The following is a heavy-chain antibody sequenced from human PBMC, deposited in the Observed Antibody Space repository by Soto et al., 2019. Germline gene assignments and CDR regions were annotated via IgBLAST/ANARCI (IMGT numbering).Heavy chain of an antibody. Sequence: ASVKVSCKASGYTFTSYDINWVRQATGQGLEWMGWMNPNSGNTGYAQKFQGRVTMTRNTSISTAYMELSSLRSEDTAVYYCARGPRYYDFWSGYSDYWGQGTLVTVYS. CDR1: GYTFTSYD. CDR2: MNPNSGNT. J-gene: IGHJ4*02. D-gene: IGHD3-3*01. CDR3: ARGPRYYDFWSGYSDY. V-gene: IGHV1-8*01.